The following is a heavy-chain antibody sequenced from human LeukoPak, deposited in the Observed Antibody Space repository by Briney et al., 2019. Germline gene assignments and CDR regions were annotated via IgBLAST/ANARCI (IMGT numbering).Heavy chain of an antibody. J-gene: IGHJ5*02. CDR3: TTHRLDYDFWSGYPEGWFDP. CDR2: IKSKNDGGTT. V-gene: IGHV3-15*01. Sequence: PGGSLRLSCAASGFTFSNSWMSWVRQAPGKRLEWVGRIKSKNDGGTTDYAAPVKGRFTISRDESKDTMYLQMNSLKTEDTAVYYCTTHRLDYDFWSGYPEGWFDPWGQGTLVTVSS. CDR1: GFTFSNSW. D-gene: IGHD3-3*01.